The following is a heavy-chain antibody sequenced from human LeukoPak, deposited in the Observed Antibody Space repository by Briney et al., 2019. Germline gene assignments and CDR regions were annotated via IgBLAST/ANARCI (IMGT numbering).Heavy chain of an antibody. CDR1: GFTFRDYY. J-gene: IGHJ5*02. Sequence: GGSLRLSCAASGFTFRDYYMSWIRQAPGKGLEWVSYISSSGSTIYYADSVKGRFTNSRDNAKNSLYLQMNSLRAEDTAVYYRARVLYCSGGSCSDPWFDPWGQGTLVTVSS. V-gene: IGHV3-11*01. CDR2: ISSSGSTI. CDR3: ARVLYCSGGSCSDPWFDP. D-gene: IGHD2-15*01.